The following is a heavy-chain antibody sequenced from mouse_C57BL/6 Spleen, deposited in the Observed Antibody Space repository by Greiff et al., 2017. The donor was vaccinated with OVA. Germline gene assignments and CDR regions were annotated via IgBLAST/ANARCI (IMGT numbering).Heavy chain of an antibody. Sequence: VQLQQPGAELVRPGTSVKLSCKASGYTFTSYWMHWVKQRPGQGLEWIGVIDPSDSYTNYNQKFKGKATLTVDTSSSTAYMQLSSLTSEDSAVYYCAREILRGYFDVWGTGTTVTVSS. CDR2: IDPSDSYT. CDR3: AREILRGYFDV. D-gene: IGHD1-1*01. CDR1: GYTFTSYW. J-gene: IGHJ1*03. V-gene: IGHV1-59*01.